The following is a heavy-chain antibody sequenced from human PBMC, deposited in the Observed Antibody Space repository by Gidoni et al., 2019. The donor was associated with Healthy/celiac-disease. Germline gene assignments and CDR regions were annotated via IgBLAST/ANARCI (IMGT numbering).Heavy chain of an antibody. CDR3: ARDAYYDFWSGYYTGDFDY. CDR2: IYHGGST. CDR1: GYSISSGYY. Sequence: QVQLQESGPVLVTPSGTLSLTCSVSGYSISSGYYWGWILQPPGKGLEWIVRIYHGGSTYYNPSLKNRVTISVDTSKNQFSLKLSSVTAADTAVYYCARDAYYDFWSGYYTGDFDYWGQGTLVTVSS. D-gene: IGHD3-3*01. J-gene: IGHJ4*02. V-gene: IGHV4-38-2*02.